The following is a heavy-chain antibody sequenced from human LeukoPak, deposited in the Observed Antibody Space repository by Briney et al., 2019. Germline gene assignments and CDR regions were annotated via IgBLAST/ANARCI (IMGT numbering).Heavy chain of an antibody. CDR2: ISSSGSTI. D-gene: IGHD2-2*01. J-gene: IGHJ5*02. CDR1: GFTFSDYY. Sequence: GGSLRLSCAASGFTFSDYYMSRIRQAPGKGLEWVSYISSSGSTIYYADSVKGRFTISRDNAKNSLYLQMNSLRAEDTAVYYCAKDPMKYQPLLNWFDPWGQGTLVTVSS. CDR3: AKDPMKYQPLLNWFDP. V-gene: IGHV3-11*01.